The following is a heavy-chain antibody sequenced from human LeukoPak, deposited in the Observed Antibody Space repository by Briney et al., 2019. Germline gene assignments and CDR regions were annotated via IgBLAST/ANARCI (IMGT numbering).Heavy chain of an antibody. CDR2: ISGSGGST. CDR3: AKATGYSSGWLTDY. CDR1: GFTFSSYA. J-gene: IGHJ4*02. Sequence: SGGSLRLSCAASGFTFSSYAMSWVRQAPGKGLEWVSAISGSGGSTYYADSVKGRFTISRDNSKNTLYLQMNSLRAEDTAVYYCAKATGYSSGWLTDYWGQGTLVTVSS. D-gene: IGHD6-19*01. V-gene: IGHV3-23*01.